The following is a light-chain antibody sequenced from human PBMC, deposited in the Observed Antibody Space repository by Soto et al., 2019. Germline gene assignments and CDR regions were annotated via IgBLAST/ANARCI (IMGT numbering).Light chain of an antibody. CDR2: DNN. CDR1: SSNIGNIY. CDR3: GTWDSSLSAGPYV. V-gene: IGLV1-51*01. Sequence: QSVLTQPPSVSAAPGQKVTISCSGSSSNIGNIYVSWYQHLPGTAPKLLIYDNNKRPSGIPDRFSGSWSGTSATLGITGLQTGDEADYYCGTWDSSLSAGPYVFGTGTKLTVL. J-gene: IGLJ1*01.